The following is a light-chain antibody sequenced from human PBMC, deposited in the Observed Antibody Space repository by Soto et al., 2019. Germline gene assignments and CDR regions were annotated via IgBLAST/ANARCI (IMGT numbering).Light chain of an antibody. V-gene: IGLV1-40*01. Sequence: QSVLTQPPSVSAAPGQSITIACTGTNSNIGAGYDVHWYRQVPGAAPKALLSTKSHRPSGVPDRFSASRSGTSASLAISGLQSEDEADYWCQSYDTGLVGLIFGTGTKLTVL. CDR3: QSYDTGLVGLI. J-gene: IGLJ2*01. CDR2: TKS. CDR1: NSNIGAGYD.